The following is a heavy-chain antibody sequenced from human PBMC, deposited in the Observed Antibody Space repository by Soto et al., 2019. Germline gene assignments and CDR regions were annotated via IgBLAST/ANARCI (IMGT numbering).Heavy chain of an antibody. J-gene: IGHJ4*02. Sequence: EVQLLESGGGLVQPGGSLRLSCTASGIMLSNYAMSWVRQAPGKGLEWVSTLSTSAISAYYTDSVKGRFTISRDNSKNTLYLQMNSLRAEDTAVYYCAKRAVAPYFDSWGQGTLVTVSS. D-gene: IGHD6-19*01. V-gene: IGHV3-23*01. CDR3: AKRAVAPYFDS. CDR2: LSTSAISA. CDR1: GIMLSNYA.